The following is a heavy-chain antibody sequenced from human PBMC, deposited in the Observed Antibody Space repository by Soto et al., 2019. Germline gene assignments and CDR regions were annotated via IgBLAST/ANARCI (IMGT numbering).Heavy chain of an antibody. D-gene: IGHD1-1*01. J-gene: IGHJ6*02. Sequence: ASVKVSCKTSGYTFTGHYIHWVRQAPGQGLDWMGIINPSGGTTNYVQKFQGRVTMTRDSSTNTVYMELSSLRSEDTAVYYCARDKDLLQLGGNYYFILAVWGQGSAVTVSS. CDR2: INPSGGTT. CDR3: ARDKDLLQLGGNYYFILAV. CDR1: GYTFTGHY. V-gene: IGHV1-46*01.